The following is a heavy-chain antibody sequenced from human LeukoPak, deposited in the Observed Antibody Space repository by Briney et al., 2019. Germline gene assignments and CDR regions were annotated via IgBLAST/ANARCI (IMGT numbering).Heavy chain of an antibody. D-gene: IGHD6-19*01. CDR3: ARDGRAVAGNRGVDAFDI. Sequence: GGSLRLSCAASGFTFSSYAIHWVRQAPGKGLEWVAVMSYDGSNKYYADSVKGRFTISRDNSKNTLYLQMNSLRAEDTAVYYCARDGRAVAGNRGVDAFDIWGQGTMVTVSS. CDR1: GFTFSSYA. J-gene: IGHJ3*02. CDR2: MSYDGSNK. V-gene: IGHV3-30-3*01.